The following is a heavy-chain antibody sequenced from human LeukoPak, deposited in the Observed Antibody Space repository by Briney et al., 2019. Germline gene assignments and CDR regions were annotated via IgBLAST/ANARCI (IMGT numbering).Heavy chain of an antibody. CDR2: IYYSGST. J-gene: IGHJ4*02. Sequence: PSETLSITCTVSGGSISSYYWSWIRQPPGKGLEWIGYIYYSGSTNYNPSLKSRVTISVDTSKNQFSLKLSSVTAADTAVYYCARVVTTSIPHYDFWSGYIYYFDSWGQGTLVTVSS. CDR1: GGSISSYY. D-gene: IGHD3-3*01. CDR3: ARVVTTSIPHYDFWSGYIYYFDS. V-gene: IGHV4-59*01.